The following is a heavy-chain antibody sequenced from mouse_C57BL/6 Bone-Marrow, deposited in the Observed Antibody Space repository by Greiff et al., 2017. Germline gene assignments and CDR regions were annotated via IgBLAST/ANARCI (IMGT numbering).Heavy chain of an antibody. CDR1: GYTFTDYE. J-gene: IGHJ4*01. D-gene: IGHD1-1*01. CDR3: TGDYYGSRVYYYAMDY. CDR2: IDPETGGT. Sequence: VQLQQSGAELVRPGASVTLSCKASGYTFTDYEMHWVKQTPVHGLEWIGAIDPETGGTAYNQKFKGKAILTADKSSSTAYMELRSLTSEDSAVYYCTGDYYGSRVYYYAMDYWGQGTSVTVSS. V-gene: IGHV1-15*01.